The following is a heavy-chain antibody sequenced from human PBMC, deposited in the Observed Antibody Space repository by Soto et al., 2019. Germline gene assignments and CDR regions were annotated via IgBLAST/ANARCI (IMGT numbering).Heavy chain of an antibody. CDR2: ISPSNDNS. CDR1: GYAFINYA. Sequence: QVQMVQSGAEVKKPGTSVMVSFKASGYAFINYAVTWVRQARGGGLEWMGWISPSNDNSYSSQKFQDRVTMSTETSSNTAYMELRRLTSADTAVYYGSKEGGNTVTADYGGQGTLVSVSS. J-gene: IGHJ4*02. V-gene: IGHV1-18*01. CDR3: SKEGGNTVTADY. D-gene: IGHD1-20*01.